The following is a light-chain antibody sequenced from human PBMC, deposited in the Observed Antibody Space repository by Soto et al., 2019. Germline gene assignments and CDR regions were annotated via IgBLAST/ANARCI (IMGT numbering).Light chain of an antibody. V-gene: IGKV1-39*01. J-gene: IGKJ1*01. CDR3: QQSYSTPTWT. Sequence: DIQMTQSPSSLSASVGDRVTITCRASQTIIRYLNWYQQKPGRAPNLLIYAASNLQSGVPSRFSGSASGTEFTLTISSLQPEDFATYYCQQSYSTPTWTFGQGTKVEIK. CDR1: QTIIRY. CDR2: AAS.